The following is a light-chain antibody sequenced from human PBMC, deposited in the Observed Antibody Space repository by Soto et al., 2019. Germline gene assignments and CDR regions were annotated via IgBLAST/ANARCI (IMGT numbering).Light chain of an antibody. V-gene: IGKV1-5*01. Sequence: DIQMTQSPSTLSASVGDRVTITCRASQSISSWLAWYQQKPGKAPKLLIYDASSLESGVPSRFSGSGSGTEFTLTIISLQPDDFATYYCQQYNSYSPWTFGQGTKV. CDR1: QSISSW. CDR2: DAS. CDR3: QQYNSYSPWT. J-gene: IGKJ1*01.